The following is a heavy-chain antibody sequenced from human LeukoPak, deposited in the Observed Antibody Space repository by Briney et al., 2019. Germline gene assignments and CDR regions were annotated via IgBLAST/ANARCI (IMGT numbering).Heavy chain of an antibody. V-gene: IGHV3-21*04. CDR1: GFTFSSYS. J-gene: IGHJ6*02. CDR2: ISSSSSYI. CDR3: AKGLDIVVPYYAMDV. Sequence: GGSLRLSCAASGFTFSSYSMNWVRQAPGKGLEWVSSISSSSSYIYYADSVKGRFTISRDNAKNSLYLQMNSLRAEDTAVYYCAKGLDIVVPYYAMDVWGQGTTVTVSS. D-gene: IGHD2-2*01.